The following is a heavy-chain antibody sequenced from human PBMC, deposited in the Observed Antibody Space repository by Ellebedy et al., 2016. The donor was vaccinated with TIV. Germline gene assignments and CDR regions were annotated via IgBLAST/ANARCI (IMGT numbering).Heavy chain of an antibody. CDR2: IIPIFGTA. D-gene: IGHD6-13*01. V-gene: IGHV1-69*06. CDR1: GGTFSSYA. CDR3: ARGLSSSWYEVEY. J-gene: IGHJ4*02. Sequence: SVKVSXXASGGTFSSYAISWVRQAPGQGLEWMGGIIPIFGTANYAQKFQGRVTITADKSTSTAYMELSSLRSEDTAVYYCARGLSSSWYEVEYWGQGTLVTVSS.